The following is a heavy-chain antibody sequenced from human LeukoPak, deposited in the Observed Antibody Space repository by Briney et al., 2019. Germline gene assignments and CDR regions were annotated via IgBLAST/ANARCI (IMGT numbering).Heavy chain of an antibody. CDR3: ARVGGDRGFYYYYYMDV. J-gene: IGHJ6*03. V-gene: IGHV3-7*01. CDR1: GFTFSSYW. Sequence: PGGSLRLSCAASGFTFSSYWMSWVRQAPGKGLEWVANIKQDGSEKYYVDSVKGRFTISRDNAKNSLYLRMNSLRAEDTAVYYCARVGGDRGFYYYYYMDVWGKGTTVTVSS. D-gene: IGHD2-21*02. CDR2: IKQDGSEK.